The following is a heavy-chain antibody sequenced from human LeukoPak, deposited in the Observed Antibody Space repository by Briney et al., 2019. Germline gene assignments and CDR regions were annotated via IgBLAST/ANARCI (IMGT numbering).Heavy chain of an antibody. V-gene: IGHV4-4*07. CDR1: GGSMDNYY. D-gene: IGHD3-10*01. CDR2: IFPSGTT. CDR3: ARETPHYYGSGSHTH. Sequence: SETLSLTCTVSGGSMDNYYWSWIRQPAGKGLEVIGRIFPSGTTRYNPSLKSRVTMFIDKSKDHFSLKLTSMTAADTAVYYCARETPHYYGSGSHTHWGQGTLVTVSS. J-gene: IGHJ4*02.